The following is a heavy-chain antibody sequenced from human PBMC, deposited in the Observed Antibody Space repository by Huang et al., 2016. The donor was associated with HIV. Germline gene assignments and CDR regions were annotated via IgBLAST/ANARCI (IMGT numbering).Heavy chain of an antibody. D-gene: IGHD3-22*01. CDR3: VRSTSGYYYRTDY. J-gene: IGHJ4*02. V-gene: IGHV5-51*01. Sequence: EVQLAQSGPEVKKPGESLKISFKGSGFSFTNYWIGWVRRIPGKGLAWLGIIYPGASATKYSPSFQGQVTISADKSISTAYLQWSSLKASDTAMYYCVRSTSGYYYRTDYWGQGTLVTVSS. CDR2: IYPGASAT. CDR1: GFSFTNYW.